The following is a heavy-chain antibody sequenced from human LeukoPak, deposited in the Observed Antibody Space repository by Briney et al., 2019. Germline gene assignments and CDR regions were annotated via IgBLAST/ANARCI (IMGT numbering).Heavy chain of an antibody. CDR3: ARDQRYTSGWYDEGGYYFEY. Sequence: GASVKVSCKASGYTFSDYYMHWVRQAPGQGLEWMGRINPNSGGTNYAQKFQGRVTMTRDTSITTVYMELSRLRSDDTAVYYCARDQRYTSGWYDEGGYYFEYWGQGTLVTVSS. V-gene: IGHV1-2*06. CDR2: INPNSGGT. D-gene: IGHD6-19*01. CDR1: GYTFSDYY. J-gene: IGHJ4*02.